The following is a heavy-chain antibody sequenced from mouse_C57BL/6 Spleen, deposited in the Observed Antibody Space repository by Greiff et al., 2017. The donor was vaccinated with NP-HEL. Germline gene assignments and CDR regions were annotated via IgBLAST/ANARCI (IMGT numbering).Heavy chain of an antibody. CDR3: ARRTTGYFDY. V-gene: IGHV1-64*01. J-gene: IGHJ2*01. CDR2: IHPNSGST. D-gene: IGHD1-1*01. Sequence: QVQLKQSGAELVKPGASVKLSCKASGYTFTSYWMHWVKQRPGQGLEWIGMIHPNSGSTNYNEKFKSKATLTVDKSSSTAYMQLSSLTSEDSAVYYCARRTTGYFDYWGQGTTLTVSS. CDR1: GYTFTSYW.